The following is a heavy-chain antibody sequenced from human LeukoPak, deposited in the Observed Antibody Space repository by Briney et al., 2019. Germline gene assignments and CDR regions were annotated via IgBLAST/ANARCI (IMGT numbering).Heavy chain of an antibody. V-gene: IGHV3-30*02. D-gene: IGHD3-3*01. CDR3: AKDLADDYYYYGMDV. CDR2: IWYDGSNK. Sequence: GGSLRLSCAASGFTFSSYGMHWVRQAPGKGLEWVAVIWYDGSNKYYADSVKGRFTISRDNSKNTLYLQMNSLRAEDTAVYYCAKDLADDYYYYGMDVWGQGTTVTVSS. CDR1: GFTFSSYG. J-gene: IGHJ6*02.